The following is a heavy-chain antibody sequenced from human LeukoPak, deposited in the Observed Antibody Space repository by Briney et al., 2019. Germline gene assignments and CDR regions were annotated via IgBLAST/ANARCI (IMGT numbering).Heavy chain of an antibody. CDR2: ISRSGGTT. CDR1: GSTFTSYS. Sequence: GGSLRLSCAASGSTFTSYSMNWVRQAPGKGLEWVSSISRSGGTTYYADSVKGRFTISRDNAKNSLYLQVNSLRAEDTAVYYCASGNWNNVVYWGQGTLVTVSS. J-gene: IGHJ4*02. CDR3: ASGNWNNVVY. V-gene: IGHV3-48*04. D-gene: IGHD1/OR15-1a*01.